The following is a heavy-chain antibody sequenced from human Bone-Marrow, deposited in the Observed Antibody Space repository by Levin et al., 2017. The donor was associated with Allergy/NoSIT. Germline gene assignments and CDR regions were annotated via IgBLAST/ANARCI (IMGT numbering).Heavy chain of an antibody. V-gene: IGHV3-30-3*01. CDR2: ISADGSNK. Sequence: HGESLKISCVGSGSVFKKYAINWVRQAPGEGLEWVATISADGSNKHYADFVKGRFTISRDNSKSTVYVEMSSLRVEDTAAYFCARAVPLGYCISASCAPFDDWGQGTLVIVSS. J-gene: IGHJ4*02. CDR1: GSVFKKYA. CDR3: ARAVPLGYCISASCAPFDD. D-gene: IGHD2-2*01.